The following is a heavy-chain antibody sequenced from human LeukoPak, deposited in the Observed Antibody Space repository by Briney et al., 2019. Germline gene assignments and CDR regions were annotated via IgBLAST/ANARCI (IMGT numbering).Heavy chain of an antibody. CDR2: ISHDGNNK. Sequence: GGSLRLSCAASGITFSTYGMYWVRQAPGKGLEWVAVISHDGNNKYYADSVKGRFTISRDNSKNSLYLQMNSLRAEDTAVYYCARDVVVVAATPFFDYWGQGTLVTVSS. CDR3: ARDVVVVAATPFFDY. V-gene: IGHV3-30*03. CDR1: GITFSTYG. J-gene: IGHJ4*02. D-gene: IGHD2-15*01.